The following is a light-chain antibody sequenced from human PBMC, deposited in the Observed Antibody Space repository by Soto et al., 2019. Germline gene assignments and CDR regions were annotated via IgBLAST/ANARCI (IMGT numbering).Light chain of an antibody. CDR1: SGHSNYA. V-gene: IGLV4-69*01. J-gene: IGLJ2*01. Sequence: QLVLTQSPSASASLGASVKLTCTLSSGHSNYAIAWHQQQPEKGPRYLMKVNIVGGHSKGDGIPDRFSGSSSGAERYLTISSLQSEDESDYYCQTWDTGISVVFGGGTKLTVL. CDR2: VNIVGGH. CDR3: QTWDTGISVV.